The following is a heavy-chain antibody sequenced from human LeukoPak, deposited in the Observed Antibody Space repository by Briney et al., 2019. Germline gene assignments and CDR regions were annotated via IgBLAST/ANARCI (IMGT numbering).Heavy chain of an antibody. CDR1: GFAFSTYW. V-gene: IGHV3-7*01. CDR3: TRDFVF. Sequence: GGSLRLSCAASGFAFSTYWMDWVRQAPGKGLERVGNINQDGSVKHYVDSVRGQFTISRDNARNSVYLQMSALRVEDTAVYYCTRDFVFWGQGSLVTASS. J-gene: IGHJ4*02. D-gene: IGHD3-3*01. CDR2: INQDGSVK.